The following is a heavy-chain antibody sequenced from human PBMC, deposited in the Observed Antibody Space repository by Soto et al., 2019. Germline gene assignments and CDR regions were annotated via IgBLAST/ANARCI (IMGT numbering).Heavy chain of an antibody. CDR1: GGSISSGNYY. D-gene: IGHD2-15*01. V-gene: IGHV4-30-4*01. CDR2: ISYSGST. J-gene: IGHJ4*02. CDR3: ATMGTPATGLYFFDY. Sequence: SETLSLTCTVSGGSISSGNYYWSWIRQPPGKGLEWSGFISYSGSTYYSTSLKSRVTISVDTSKSQFSLNLSFATAADTAVYYCATMGTPATGLYFFDYWGQGSLVTVSS.